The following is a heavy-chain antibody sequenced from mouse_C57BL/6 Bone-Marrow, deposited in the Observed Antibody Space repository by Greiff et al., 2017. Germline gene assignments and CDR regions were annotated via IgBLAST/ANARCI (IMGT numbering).Heavy chain of an antibody. D-gene: IGHD3-2*02. J-gene: IGHJ1*03. Sequence: QVQLQQSGAELARPGASVKLSCKASGYTFTSYGISWVKQRTGQGLEWIGVIYPRSGNTYYNEKFKGKATLTADKSSSTAYMGLRSLTSEDAAVYLCSQGHWYFDVWGTGTTVTVAS. CDR2: IYPRSGNT. CDR1: GYTFTSYG. V-gene: IGHV1-81*01. CDR3: SQGHWYFDV.